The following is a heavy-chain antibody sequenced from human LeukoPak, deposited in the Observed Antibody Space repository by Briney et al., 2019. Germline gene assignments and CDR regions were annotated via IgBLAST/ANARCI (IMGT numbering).Heavy chain of an antibody. CDR3: ARYVGELLAPLEYYYYYYYMDV. V-gene: IGHV5-51*01. D-gene: IGHD1-26*01. J-gene: IGHJ6*03. Sequence: GESLKISCKGSGYSFTSYWIGWVRQMPGKGLEWMGIIYPGDSDTRYSPSLQGQVTISADKSISTAYLQWSSLKASDTAMYYCARYVGELLAPLEYYYYYYYMDVWGKGTTVTVSS. CDR2: IYPGDSDT. CDR1: GYSFTSYW.